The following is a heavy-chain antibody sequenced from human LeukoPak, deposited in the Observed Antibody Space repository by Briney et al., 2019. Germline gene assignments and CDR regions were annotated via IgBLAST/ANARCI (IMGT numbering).Heavy chain of an antibody. CDR2: ISSSSSYI. V-gene: IGHV3-21*03. J-gene: IGHJ6*03. CDR3: TTVVPAAMSYYYYYMDV. Sequence: GGSLRLSCAASGFTFSSYSMNWVRQAPGKGLEWVSSISSSSSYIYYAAPVKGRFTISRDDSKNTLYLQTNSLKTEDTAVYYCTTVVPAAMSYYYYYMDVWGKGTTVTVSS. D-gene: IGHD2-2*01. CDR1: GFTFSSYS.